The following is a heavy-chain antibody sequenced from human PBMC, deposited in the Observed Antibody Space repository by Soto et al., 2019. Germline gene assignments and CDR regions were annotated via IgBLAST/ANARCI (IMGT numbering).Heavy chain of an antibody. V-gene: IGHV1-18*04. D-gene: IGHD3-3*01. CDR3: AIDSPAVLRFLEWSQGDSVRTFDY. Sequence: QVQLVQSGAEVKKPGASVKVSCKASGYTFTSYGISWVRQAPGQGLEWMGWLSDYTGNTNYAQKLQGRVTMTTDTSTSTAYMELRSLISDDTAVDYCAIDSPAVLRFLEWSQGDSVRTFDYWGQGTLVTVSS. J-gene: IGHJ4*02. CDR2: LSDYTGNT. CDR1: GYTFTSYG.